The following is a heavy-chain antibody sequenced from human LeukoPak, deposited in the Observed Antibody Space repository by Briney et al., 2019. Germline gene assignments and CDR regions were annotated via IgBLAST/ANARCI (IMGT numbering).Heavy chain of an antibody. J-gene: IGHJ6*02. CDR3: ARDQGAVAGRGYYYYYGMDV. D-gene: IGHD6-19*01. Sequence: ASVKVSCKASGYTFTGYYMHWVRQAPGQGLEWMGWINPNSGGTNYAQKFQGRVTMTRDTSISTAYMELSRLRSDDTAVYYCARDQGAVAGRGYYYYYGMDVWGQGTTVTVSS. CDR1: GYTFTGYY. V-gene: IGHV1-2*02. CDR2: INPNSGGT.